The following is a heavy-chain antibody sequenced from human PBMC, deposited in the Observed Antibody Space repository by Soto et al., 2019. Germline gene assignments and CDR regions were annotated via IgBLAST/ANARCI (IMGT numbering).Heavy chain of an antibody. CDR1: GGTFSNYT. D-gene: IGHD4-17*01. CDR3: ARVSAMGTVTEGFYYYMDV. Sequence: QVQLVQSGAGVKKPGSSVKVSCKASGGTFSNYTISWVRQAPGQGLECMGRIIHILNIANYAQKFQGRVTITADKSTTTAYMELSSLRSEDTDVYYCARVSAMGTVTEGFYYYMDVWGKGTTVTVSS. V-gene: IGHV1-69*02. J-gene: IGHJ6*03. CDR2: IIHILNIA.